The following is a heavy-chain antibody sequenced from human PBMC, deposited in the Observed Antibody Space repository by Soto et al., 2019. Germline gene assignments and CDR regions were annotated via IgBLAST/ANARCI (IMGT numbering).Heavy chain of an antibody. J-gene: IGHJ3*02. CDR3: ARALISTGYYIHDAFDI. CDR2: IYYSGST. Sequence: SETLSLTCTVSGGSISSYYWSWIRQPPGKGLECIGYIYYSGSTNYNPSLKSRVTISVDTSKNQFSLKLSSVTAADTAVYYCARALISTGYYIHDAFDIWGQGTMVTVSS. D-gene: IGHD3-9*01. CDR1: GGSISSYY. V-gene: IGHV4-59*01.